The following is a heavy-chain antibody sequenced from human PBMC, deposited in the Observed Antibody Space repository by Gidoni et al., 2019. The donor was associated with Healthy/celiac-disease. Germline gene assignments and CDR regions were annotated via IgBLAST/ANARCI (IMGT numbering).Heavy chain of an antibody. CDR1: GFTFSSYA. Sequence: EVQLLESGGGLVQPGGSLRLSCAASGFTFSSYAMSWVRQAPGKGLEWVSAISGSGGSTYYADSLKGRFTISRDNSKNTLYLQMNSLRAEDTAVYYCAKAPLAQPLVDWFDPWGQGTLVTVSS. V-gene: IGHV3-23*01. J-gene: IGHJ5*02. CDR3: AKAPLAQPLVDWFDP. CDR2: ISGSGGST. D-gene: IGHD2-8*02.